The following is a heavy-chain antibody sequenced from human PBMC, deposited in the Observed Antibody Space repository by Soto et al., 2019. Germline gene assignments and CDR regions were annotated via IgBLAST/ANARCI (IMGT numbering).Heavy chain of an antibody. Sequence: GGSLRLSCAASGFTFSSYSMNWVRQAPGKGLEWVSSISSSSSYIYYADSVKGRFTISRDNAKNSLYLQMNSLRAEDTAVYYCARAENGAVAGTVDYWGQGTLVTVSS. J-gene: IGHJ4*02. V-gene: IGHV3-21*01. D-gene: IGHD6-19*01. CDR3: ARAENGAVAGTVDY. CDR1: GFTFSSYS. CDR2: ISSSSSYI.